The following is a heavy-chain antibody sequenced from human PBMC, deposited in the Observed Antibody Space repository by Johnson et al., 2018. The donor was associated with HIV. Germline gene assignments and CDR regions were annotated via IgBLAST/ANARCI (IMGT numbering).Heavy chain of an antibody. D-gene: IGHD4-17*01. J-gene: IGHJ3*02. V-gene: IGHV3-30*02. CDR3: ARALTTDACDI. CDR2: IRYDGSNK. Sequence: QVQLVESGGGVVQPGRSLRLSCAASGFTFSSYGMHWVRQAPGKGLEWVAFIRYDGSNKYYADSVKGRFTISRDNSKNTLYLQMNSLRAEDTAVYYCARALTTDACDIWGQGTMVTVSS. CDR1: GFTFSSYG.